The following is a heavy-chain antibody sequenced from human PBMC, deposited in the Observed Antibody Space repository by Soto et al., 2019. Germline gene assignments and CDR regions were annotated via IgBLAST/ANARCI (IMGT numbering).Heavy chain of an antibody. D-gene: IGHD3-16*02. J-gene: IGHJ5*02. V-gene: IGHV4-59*08. CDR1: GGSISSYY. CDR3: ARSIVVGESWFDP. CDR2: IYYSGST. Sequence: TSETLSLTCTVSGGSISSYYWSWIRQPPGKGLEWIGYIYYSGSTNYNPSLKSRVTISVDTSKNQFSLKLSSVTAADTAVYYCARSIVVGESWFDPWGQGTLVTVSS.